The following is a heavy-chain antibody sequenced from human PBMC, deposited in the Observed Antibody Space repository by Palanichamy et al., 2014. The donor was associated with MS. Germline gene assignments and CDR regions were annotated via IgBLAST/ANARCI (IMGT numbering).Heavy chain of an antibody. Sequence: QVQLVQSGAEVKKPGASVRVSCKASGYTFSSYGIAWVRQAPGQGLEWMGWISGYNGNTNYPQKFQGRVTMSTDSSTTTVYMELRSLRSDDTAVYYCVRVIHQWLLPSGYLDYWGQGTLVTVSS. CDR3: VRVIHQWLLPSGYLDY. CDR1: GYTFSSYG. D-gene: IGHD6-19*01. CDR2: ISGYNGNT. V-gene: IGHV1-18*04. J-gene: IGHJ4*02.